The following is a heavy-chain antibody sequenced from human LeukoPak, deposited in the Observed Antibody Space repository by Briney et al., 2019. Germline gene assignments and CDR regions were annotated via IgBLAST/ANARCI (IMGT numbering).Heavy chain of an antibody. J-gene: IGHJ5*02. CDR1: GLTFDDYA. V-gene: IGHV3-9*01. CDR3: AKDTHEYYDIPGEFDP. CDR2: ISWNSGSI. Sequence: PGRSLRLSYAASGLTFDDYAMHWVRQAPGKGLEWVSGISWNSGSIGYADSVKGRFTISRDNAKNSLYLQMNSLRAEDTALYYCAKDTHEYYDIPGEFDPWGQGTLVTVSS. D-gene: IGHD3-9*01.